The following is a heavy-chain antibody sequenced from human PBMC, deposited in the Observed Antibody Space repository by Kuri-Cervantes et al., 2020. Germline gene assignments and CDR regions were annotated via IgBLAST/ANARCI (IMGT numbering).Heavy chain of an antibody. CDR1: GFSLSNARMG. Sequence: SGPTLVKPTETLTLTCTVSGFSLSNARMGVSWIRQPPGKALEWLARIFSNDEKSYSTSLKSRLTISKDTSKSQVVLTMTNMDPVDTATYYCAWISGSYYGALDYWGQGTLVTVSS. D-gene: IGHD1-26*01. J-gene: IGHJ4*02. CDR3: AWISGSYYGALDY. CDR2: IFSNDEK. V-gene: IGHV2-26*04.